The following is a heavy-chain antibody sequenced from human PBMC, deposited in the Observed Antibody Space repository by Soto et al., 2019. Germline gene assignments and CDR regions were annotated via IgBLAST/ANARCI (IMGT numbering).Heavy chain of an antibody. V-gene: IGHV4-34*01. CDR2: INHSGST. CDR1: GGSFSGYY. J-gene: IGHJ5*02. CDR3: ARGARYWFDP. Sequence: QVQLQQWGAGLLKPSETLSLTCAVYGGSFSGYYWSWIRQPPGKGLEWIGEINHSGSTNYNPSLKSRVTISIDTCKNQLSLMLSSVTAADSAVYYCARGARYWFDPWGQGTLVTVSS.